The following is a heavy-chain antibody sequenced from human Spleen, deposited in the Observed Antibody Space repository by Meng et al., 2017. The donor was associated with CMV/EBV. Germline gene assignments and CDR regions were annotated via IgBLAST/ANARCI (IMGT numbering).Heavy chain of an antibody. J-gene: IGHJ4*02. D-gene: IGHD1-20*01. CDR2: IGTAGDT. V-gene: IGHV3-13*01. Sequence: GGSLRLSCAASGFTFSSYDMHWVRQATGKGLEWVSAIGTAGDTYYPGSVKGRFTISRENAKNSLYLQMDSLRVEDTAVYYCARPNSSAGNWNLDFWGQGTLVTVSS. CDR1: GFTFSSYD. CDR3: ARPNSSAGNWNLDF.